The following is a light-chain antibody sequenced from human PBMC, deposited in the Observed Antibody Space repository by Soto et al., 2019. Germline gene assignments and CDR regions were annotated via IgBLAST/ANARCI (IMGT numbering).Light chain of an antibody. J-gene: IGKJ2*02. V-gene: IGKV1-5*01. CDR3: QQYHTYPWT. Sequence: DIQMTQSPSTLSASVGDRVTITCRASQTFNDWLAWYQQKPGKAPNLLIYEASTLESGVPSRFSGSGSGTEFPLTISSLEPDDFATYYCQQYHTYPWTFGQGTKLEIK. CDR1: QTFNDW. CDR2: EAS.